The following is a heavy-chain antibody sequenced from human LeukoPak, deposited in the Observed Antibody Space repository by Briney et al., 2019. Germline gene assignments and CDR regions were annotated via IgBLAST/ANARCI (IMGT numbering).Heavy chain of an antibody. J-gene: IGHJ4*02. CDR2: ISAYNGNT. Sequence: ASVKVSFKASGYIFTDYGMSWMRQAPGQGLEWMGWISAYNGNTNYAQNLQGRVTLTTDTSTSTAYMKLRSLSSDDTAVYYCAKYCSGGSCFDYWGQGALITVSS. D-gene: IGHD2-15*01. CDR1: GYIFTDYG. V-gene: IGHV1-18*01. CDR3: AKYCSGGSCFDY.